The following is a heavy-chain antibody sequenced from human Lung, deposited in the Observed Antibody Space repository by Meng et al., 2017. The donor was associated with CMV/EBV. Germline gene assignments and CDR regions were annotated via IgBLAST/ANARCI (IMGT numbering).Heavy chain of an antibody. CDR1: GYTFTGYY. CDR3: ARDRLRFLEWSYGMDV. V-gene: IGHV1-2*02. D-gene: IGHD3-3*01. Sequence: GESXKISCKASGYTFTGYYMHWVRQAPGQGLEWMGWINPNSGGTNYAQKFQGRVTMTRDTSISTAYMELSRLRSDDTAVYYCARDRLRFLEWSYGMDVWGQGTTVTVSS. CDR2: INPNSGGT. J-gene: IGHJ6*02.